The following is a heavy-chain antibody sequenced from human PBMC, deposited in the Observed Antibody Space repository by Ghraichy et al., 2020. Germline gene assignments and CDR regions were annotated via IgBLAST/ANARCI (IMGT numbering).Heavy chain of an antibody. Sequence: SETLSLTCTVSGGSISSGYYYWTWIRQPPGKGLEWIGYIYYSGSTYYNPSLKSRVSISEDTSKNQFSLKLSSVTAADTAVYYCARGKAVAGTLYDYWGQGTLVTGSS. CDR2: IYYSGST. J-gene: IGHJ4*02. V-gene: IGHV4-30-4*01. D-gene: IGHD6-19*01. CDR3: ARGKAVAGTLYDY. CDR1: GGSISSGYYY.